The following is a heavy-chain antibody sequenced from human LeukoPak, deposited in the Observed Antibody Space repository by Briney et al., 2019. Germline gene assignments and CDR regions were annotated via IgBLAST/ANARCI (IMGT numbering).Heavy chain of an antibody. V-gene: IGHV3-7*01. CDR2: IKKDGSEQ. J-gene: IGHJ4*02. CDR1: GITFSGFC. CDR3: STDYYAWGSVDH. Sequence: GGSLRLSCADSGITFSGFCMSWVRQAPGKGVEWVAHIKKDGSEQFCVVYVKGRLSVSRGNDSNSLHLLKDSRRGEETAVYYCSTDYYAWGSVDHWGQGILVTVSS. D-gene: IGHD3-10*01.